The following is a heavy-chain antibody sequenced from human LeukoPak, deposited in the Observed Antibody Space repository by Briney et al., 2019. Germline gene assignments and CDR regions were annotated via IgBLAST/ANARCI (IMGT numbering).Heavy chain of an antibody. J-gene: IGHJ4*02. CDR3: ASNRMYDSNGYYYFDY. D-gene: IGHD3-22*01. Sequence: PSETLSLTCTVSGGSISSYYWSWIRQPPGKGLEWIGYIYYSGSTNYNPSLESRITISINTSKNQFSLKVTSVTAADTAVYYCASNRMYDSNGYYYFDYWGQGTLVTVSS. CDR1: GGSISSYY. CDR2: IYYSGST. V-gene: IGHV4-59*12.